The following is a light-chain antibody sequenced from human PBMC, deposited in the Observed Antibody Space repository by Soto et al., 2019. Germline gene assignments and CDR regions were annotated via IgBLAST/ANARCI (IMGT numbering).Light chain of an antibody. V-gene: IGLV2-14*01. CDR3: LSYARSSTLV. Sequence: QSVLTQPASVSGSPGQSITISCTGTSSDVGSYNFVSWYQQHPGKAPKLMIYEVSNRPSGVSNRFSGSKSGNTASLTISGLQAEDEADYYCLSYARSSTLVFGGGTKLTVL. CDR1: SSDVGSYNF. CDR2: EVS. J-gene: IGLJ2*01.